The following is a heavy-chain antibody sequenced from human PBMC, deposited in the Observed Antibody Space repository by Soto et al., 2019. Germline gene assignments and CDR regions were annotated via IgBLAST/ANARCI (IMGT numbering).Heavy chain of an antibody. CDR2: ISWNSGSI. V-gene: IGHV3-9*01. Sequence: SLRLSCAASGFTFDDYAMHWVRQAPGKGLEWVSGISWNSGSIGYADSVKGRFTISRDNAKNSLYLQMNSLRAEDTALYYCAKDPPQESTVTTLYDWGQGTLVTVSS. CDR1: GFTFDDYA. J-gene: IGHJ4*02. CDR3: AKDPPQESTVTTLYD. D-gene: IGHD4-17*01.